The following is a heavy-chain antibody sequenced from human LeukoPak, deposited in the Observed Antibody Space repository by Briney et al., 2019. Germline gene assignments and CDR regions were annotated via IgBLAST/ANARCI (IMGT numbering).Heavy chain of an antibody. J-gene: IGHJ6*02. V-gene: IGHV3-7*01. CDR3: AKDTNEYQLLFSHGMDV. Sequence: GGSLRLSCAASGFTFSSYWMSWVRQAPGKGLEWVANIKQDGSEKYYVDSVKGRFTISRDNSKNTLYLQMNSLRAEDTAVYYCAKDTNEYQLLFSHGMDVWGQGTTVTVSS. CDR2: IKQDGSEK. D-gene: IGHD2-2*01. CDR1: GFTFSSYW.